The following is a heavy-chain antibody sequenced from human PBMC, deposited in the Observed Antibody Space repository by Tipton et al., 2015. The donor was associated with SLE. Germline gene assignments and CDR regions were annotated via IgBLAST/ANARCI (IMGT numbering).Heavy chain of an antibody. Sequence: LRLSCAVYGGSFSGYYWRWIRQPPGKGLEWIGEINHSGSTNYNPSLKSRVTISVDTSKNQFSLKLSSVTAADTAVYYCARGGGWERGYFDYWGQGTLVTASS. D-gene: IGHD1-26*01. CDR3: ARGGGWERGYFDY. CDR1: GGSFSGYY. J-gene: IGHJ4*02. CDR2: INHSGST. V-gene: IGHV4-34*01.